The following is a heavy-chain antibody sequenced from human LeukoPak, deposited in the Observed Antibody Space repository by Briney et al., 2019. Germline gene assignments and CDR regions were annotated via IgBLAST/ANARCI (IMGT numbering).Heavy chain of an antibody. V-gene: IGHV1-18*01. D-gene: IGHD6-13*01. Sequence: ASVKVSCKSSGYTFTSYGIIWVRQAPGQGLEWMGWLSAYNGNTNYAQKLQGRVTMTTDTSTSTAYMELRSLRSDDTAVYYCARKDYTGNSRRFDPWGQGTLVTVSS. CDR1: GYTFTSYG. CDR2: LSAYNGNT. CDR3: ARKDYTGNSRRFDP. J-gene: IGHJ5*02.